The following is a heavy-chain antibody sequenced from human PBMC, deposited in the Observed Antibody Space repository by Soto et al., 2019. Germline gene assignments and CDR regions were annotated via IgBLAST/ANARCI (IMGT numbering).Heavy chain of an antibody. CDR1: GYTFTSYG. CDR3: AGEGGRWELDNDAFDI. Sequence: QVQLVQSGAEVKKPGASVKVSCKASGYTFTSYGISWVRQAPGQGLEWMGWISAYNGNTNYAQKLQGRVTMTTDTSTSTASVERRSLRSDDTAVYYCAGEGGRWELDNDAFDIWGQGTMVTVSS. V-gene: IGHV1-18*01. J-gene: IGHJ3*02. D-gene: IGHD1-26*01. CDR2: ISAYNGNT.